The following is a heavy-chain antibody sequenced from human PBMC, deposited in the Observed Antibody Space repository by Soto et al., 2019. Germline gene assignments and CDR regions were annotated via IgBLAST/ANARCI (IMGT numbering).Heavy chain of an antibody. J-gene: IGHJ4*02. Sequence: SETLSLTCAVYGGSFSGYYRSWIRQPPGKGLEWIGEINHSGSTNYNPSLKSRVTISVDTSKNQFSLKLSSVTAADTAVYYCASQTITGTTFDYWGQGTLVTVSS. CDR1: GGSFSGYY. CDR2: INHSGST. CDR3: ASQTITGTTFDY. D-gene: IGHD1-7*01. V-gene: IGHV4-34*01.